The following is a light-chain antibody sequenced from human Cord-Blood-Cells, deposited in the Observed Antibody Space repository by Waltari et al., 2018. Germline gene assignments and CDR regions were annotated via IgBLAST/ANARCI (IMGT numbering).Light chain of an antibody. CDR2: ESS. J-gene: IGLJ2*01. CDR3: CSYAGSSTVV. CDR1: SSDVGSYTL. V-gene: IGLV2-23*01. Sequence: QSALTQPAPVSGSPGQSITISCTGTSSDVGSYTLVSWYQQHPGKAPKLMIYESSKRPSGVSNRFSGSKSGNTASLTISGLQAEDEADYYCCSYAGSSTVVFGGGTKLTVL.